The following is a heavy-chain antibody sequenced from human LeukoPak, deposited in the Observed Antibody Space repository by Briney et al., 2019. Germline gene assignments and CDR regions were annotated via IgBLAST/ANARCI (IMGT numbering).Heavy chain of an antibody. CDR2: IYPGDSDT. D-gene: IGHD5-24*01. J-gene: IGHJ1*01. V-gene: IGHV5-51*01. CDR1: GYSFTSYW. Sequence: TGESLKISCKGSGYSFTSYWIGWVRQMPGKGLEWMGIIYPGDSDTRYSPSFQGQVTISADKSISTAYLQWSSLKASDTAMYYCARLDARVSRDGYNSPFQHWGQGTLVTVSS. CDR3: ARLDARVSRDGYNSPFQH.